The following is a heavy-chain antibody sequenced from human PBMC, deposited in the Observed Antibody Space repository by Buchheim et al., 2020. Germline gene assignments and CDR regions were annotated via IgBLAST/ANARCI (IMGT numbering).Heavy chain of an antibody. CDR1: GGSISSGGYF. D-gene: IGHD1-1*01. CDR3: ARSLVRATATSGY. V-gene: IGHV4-31*03. CDR2: ISYSASTDYSGST. Sequence: QVQLQESGPGLLKPSQTLSLTCSVSGGSISSGGYFWSWLRQRPGQGLEWIGYISYSASTDYSGSTHYNLSLTSRLLISVDTSKNQFFLKLTSVTAADTAVYFCARSLVRATATSGYWGQGTL. J-gene: IGHJ4*02.